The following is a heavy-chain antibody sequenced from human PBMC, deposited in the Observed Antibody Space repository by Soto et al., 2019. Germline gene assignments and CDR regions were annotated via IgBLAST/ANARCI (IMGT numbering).Heavy chain of an antibody. J-gene: IGHJ5*02. Sequence: QITLKESGPTLVKPTQTLTLTCSFSGLSLSTSGVGVGWIRPPPGKALEWLALIFWDDEKRFSLSLKSRLTITKDTSKNQVVITMTNMDPVDTATYYCAHRGDCGAKVYWFDPWGQGILVTVSS. CDR2: IFWDDEK. D-gene: IGHD2-21*01. CDR1: GLSLSTSGVG. CDR3: AHRGDCGAKVYWFDP. V-gene: IGHV2-5*02.